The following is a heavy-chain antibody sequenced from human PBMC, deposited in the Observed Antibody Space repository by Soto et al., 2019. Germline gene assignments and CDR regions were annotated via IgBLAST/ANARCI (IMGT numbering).Heavy chain of an antibody. V-gene: IGHV4-59*01. J-gene: IGHJ4*02. Sequence: QVQLQESGPGLVKPSETLSLTCSVSGGSISSYYWSWIRQPPGQGMEWIGYIDYSGNTNYNPSLKNRVTISVDKHNSQFSLKLYSLTAADTAGYYCARVCLLRGYDYARFDYWGQGTLVTGSS. CDR2: IDYSGNT. CDR1: GGSISSYY. CDR3: ARVCLLRGYDYARFDY. D-gene: IGHD5-12*01.